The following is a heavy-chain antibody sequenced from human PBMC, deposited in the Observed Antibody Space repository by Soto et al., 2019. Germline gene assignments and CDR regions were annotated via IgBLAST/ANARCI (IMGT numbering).Heavy chain of an antibody. J-gene: IGHJ4*02. CDR3: AGEGNSIAVAGLDY. Sequence: QVQLVESGGGVVQPGRSLRLSCAASGFTFRTYGMHWVRQAPGKGLEWVAVIWSDGSTKFHADSVKGRFTISRDNSKNTLYLQMSSLRAEDPAVYYCAGEGNSIAVAGLDYWGQGTLVTVSS. V-gene: IGHV3-33*01. CDR2: IWSDGSTK. D-gene: IGHD6-19*01. CDR1: GFTFRTYG.